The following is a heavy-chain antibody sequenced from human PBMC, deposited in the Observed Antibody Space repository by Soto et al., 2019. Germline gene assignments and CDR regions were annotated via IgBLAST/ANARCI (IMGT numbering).Heavy chain of an antibody. CDR2: ISYDGSNK. J-gene: IGHJ6*02. D-gene: IGHD4-17*01. V-gene: IGHV3-30*18. CDR1: GFTFSSYG. CDR3: AKDPLYGDYVRYYYYGMDV. Sequence: QVQLVESGGGVVQPGRSLRLSCAASGFTFSSYGMHWVRQAPGKGLEWVAVISYDGSNKYYADSVKGRFTISRDNSKNTLYLQMNSLRAEDTAVYYCAKDPLYGDYVRYYYYGMDVWGQGTTVTVSS.